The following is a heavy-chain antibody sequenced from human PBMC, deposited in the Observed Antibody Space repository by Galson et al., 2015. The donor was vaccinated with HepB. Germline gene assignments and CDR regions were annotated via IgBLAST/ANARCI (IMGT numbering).Heavy chain of an antibody. CDR3: ARGDYYGSGSYYKASGDDY. D-gene: IGHD3-10*01. CDR1: GFTFSSYS. V-gene: IGHV3-21*01. J-gene: IGHJ4*02. Sequence: SLRLSCAASGFTFSSYSMNWVRQAPGKGLEWVSSINSSSSYIYYADSVKGRFTISRDNAKNSLYLQMNSLRAEDTAVYYCARGDYYGSGSYYKASGDDYWGQGTLVTVSS. CDR2: INSSSSYI.